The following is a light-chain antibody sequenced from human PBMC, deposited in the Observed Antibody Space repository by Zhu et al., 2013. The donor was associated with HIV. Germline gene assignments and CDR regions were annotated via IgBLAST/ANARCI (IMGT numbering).Light chain of an antibody. CDR1: QSISTY. Sequence: DIQMTQSPSSLSASIGDTVTITCRASQSISTYLNWYQQKPGKAPRLLVFAVSDLPGGVPSRFSGSGSATHFTLTINNVQPEDFATYFCQQSYRYPLTFGG. V-gene: IGKV1-39*01. CDR3: QQSYRYPLT. J-gene: IGKJ4*01. CDR2: AVS.